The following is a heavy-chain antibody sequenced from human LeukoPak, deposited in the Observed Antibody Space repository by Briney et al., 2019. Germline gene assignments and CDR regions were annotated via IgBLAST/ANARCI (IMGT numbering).Heavy chain of an antibody. V-gene: IGHV1-69*04. J-gene: IGHJ4*02. Sequence: ASVKVSCKASGGTFSSYAISWVRQAPGQGLEWMGRIIPILGIANYAQKFQGRVTITADKSTSTAYMELSSLRSEDTAVYYCAREPLSTVTPIYFDYWGQGTLVTVSS. CDR3: AREPLSTVTPIYFDY. D-gene: IGHD4-17*01. CDR1: GGTFSSYA. CDR2: IIPILGIA.